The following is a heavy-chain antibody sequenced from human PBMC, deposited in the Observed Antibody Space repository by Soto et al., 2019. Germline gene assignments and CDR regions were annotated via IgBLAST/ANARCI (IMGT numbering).Heavy chain of an antibody. CDR3: ARGDSQGAYYYGMDV. Sequence: QVQLVQSGAELKKPGSSVKVSCKASGGTFSSYAISWVRQAPGQGLEWMGGIIPIFGTANYAQKFKGRVTINADKTTSTAYMELSSLRSEDTAVYYCARGDSQGAYYYGMDVWGQGTTVTVSS. CDR1: GGTFSSYA. CDR2: IIPIFGTA. J-gene: IGHJ6*02. D-gene: IGHD1-26*01. V-gene: IGHV1-69*06.